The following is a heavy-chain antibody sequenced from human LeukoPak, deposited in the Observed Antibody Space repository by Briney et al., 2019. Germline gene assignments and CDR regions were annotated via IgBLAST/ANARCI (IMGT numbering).Heavy chain of an antibody. J-gene: IGHJ5*02. CDR1: GGSISSYY. CDR3: ARHEGLLIKA. CDR2: IYYSGST. D-gene: IGHD3/OR15-3a*01. V-gene: IGHV4-59*08. Sequence: SETLSLTCTVSGGSISSYYWSWIRHPPGKGLEWIGYIYYSGSTNYSPSLKSRVTISVDTSKNQFSLKLSSVTAADSAVYYCARHEGLLIKAWGQGTLVTVSS.